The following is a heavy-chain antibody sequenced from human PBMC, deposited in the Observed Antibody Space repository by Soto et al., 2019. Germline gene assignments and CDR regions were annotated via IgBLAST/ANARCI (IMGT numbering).Heavy chain of an antibody. D-gene: IGHD3-16*01. Sequence: QVQLVQSGAEVKKPGSSVKVSCKASGGTFSKYAITWVRQAPGQGLEWMGGIIPIYGTTNFAQKIQGTVTISEDESTSTAYMELSRLGSDDTALYCGARALPLGDLFLFFDIWGQGTMVTVSS. CDR3: ARALPLGDLFLFFDI. CDR1: GGTFSKYA. J-gene: IGHJ3*02. V-gene: IGHV1-69*01. CDR2: IIPIYGTT.